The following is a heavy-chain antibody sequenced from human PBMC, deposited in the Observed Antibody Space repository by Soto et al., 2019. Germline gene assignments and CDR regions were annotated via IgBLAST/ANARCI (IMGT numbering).Heavy chain of an antibody. D-gene: IGHD4-17*01. Sequence: QVQVVQSGAEVKKPGASVKVSCKASGYTFTSYAMHWVRQAPGQRIEWMGWINPGNGNTKNSQKFQGRVTITRDTFASTAYMELSSLRSEDTAVYYCARGASSVTTFYFDLWGRGTLVTVSS. CDR1: GYTFTSYA. J-gene: IGHJ2*01. CDR2: INPGNGNT. CDR3: ARGASSVTTFYFDL. V-gene: IGHV1-3*01.